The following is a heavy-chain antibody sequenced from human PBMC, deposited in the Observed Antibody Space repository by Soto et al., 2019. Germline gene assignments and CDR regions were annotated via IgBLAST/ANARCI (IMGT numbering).Heavy chain of an antibody. D-gene: IGHD3-10*01. V-gene: IGHV4-39*01. CDR2: IYYSGST. CDR3: ARHHYGSGSSYYYYGMDV. J-gene: IGHJ6*02. CDR1: GGSISSSSYY. Sequence: LSLTCTVSGGSISSSSYYWGWIRQPPGKGLEWIGSIYYSGSTYYNPSLKSRVTISVDTSKNQFSLKLSSVTAADTAVYYCARHHYGSGSSYYYYGMDVWGQGTTVTVSS.